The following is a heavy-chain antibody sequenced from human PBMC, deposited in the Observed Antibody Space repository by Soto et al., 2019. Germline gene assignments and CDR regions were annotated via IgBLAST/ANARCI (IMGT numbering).Heavy chain of an antibody. J-gene: IGHJ4*02. CDR2: ISAYNGNT. V-gene: IGHV1-18*01. CDR3: ARAEYDFWSGYLVGSDY. D-gene: IGHD3-3*01. Sequence: ASVKVSCKASGYTFTSYGISWVRQAPGQGLEWMGWISAYNGNTNYAQKLQGRVTMTTDTSTSTAYMELRSLRSDDTAVYYCARAEYDFWSGYLVGSDYWGQGTLVTVSS. CDR1: GYTFTSYG.